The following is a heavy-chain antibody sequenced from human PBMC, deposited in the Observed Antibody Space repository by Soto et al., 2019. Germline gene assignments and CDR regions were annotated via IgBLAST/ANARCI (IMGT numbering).Heavy chain of an antibody. Sequence: GSVKVSCKASGYTFTSYGISWVRQAPGQGLEWMGWISAYNGNTNYAQKLQGRVTMTTDTSTSTAYMELRSLRSDDTAVYYCARDKAGGSSGSYYYYYGMDVWGQGTTVTVSS. CDR3: ARDKAGGSSGSYYYYYGMDV. D-gene: IGHD1-26*01. CDR2: ISAYNGNT. CDR1: GYTFTSYG. J-gene: IGHJ6*02. V-gene: IGHV1-18*01.